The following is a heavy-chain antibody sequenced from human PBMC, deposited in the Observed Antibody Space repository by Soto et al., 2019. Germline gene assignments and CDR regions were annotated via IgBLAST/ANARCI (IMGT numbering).Heavy chain of an antibody. V-gene: IGHV3-33*01. D-gene: IGHD5-18*01. CDR2: IWYDGSNK. Sequence: QVQLVESGGGVVQPGKSLRLSCAASGFTFSTYGMHWVRQAPGKGLEWVAVIWYDGSNKYHGDSLKGRFTISRDNSKEALELQMNNPGAGGTGVYYCGRDGALGDTAVVDSWGQGTLVIVSS. CDR1: GFTFSTYG. J-gene: IGHJ4*02. CDR3: GRDGALGDTAVVDS.